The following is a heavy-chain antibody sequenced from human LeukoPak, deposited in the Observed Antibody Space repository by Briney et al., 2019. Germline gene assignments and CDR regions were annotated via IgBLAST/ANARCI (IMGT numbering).Heavy chain of an antibody. D-gene: IGHD3-16*02. CDR3: ARERGGFGGVIVIDYFDY. Sequence: PSETLSLTCTVSGGSISSGSYYWSWIRQPAGKGLEWIGRIYTSGSTNYNPSLKSRVTISVDTSKNQFSLKLSSVTAADTAVYYCARERGGFGGVIVIDYFDYWGQGTLVTVSS. CDR2: IYTSGST. V-gene: IGHV4-61*02. CDR1: GGSISSGSYY. J-gene: IGHJ4*02.